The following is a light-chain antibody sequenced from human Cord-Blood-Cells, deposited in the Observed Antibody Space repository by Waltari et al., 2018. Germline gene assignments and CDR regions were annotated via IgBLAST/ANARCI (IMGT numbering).Light chain of an antibody. J-gene: IGLJ2*01. V-gene: IGLV3-1*01. Sequence: SYELPQPPSVSVSPGQTASITCSGDKLGDNYACWYQQTPGQSPVLVIYQDSKRPSGIPERFSGSNSGNTATLTISGTQAMDEADYYCQAWDSSTAVVFGGGTKLTVL. CDR2: QDS. CDR1: KLGDNY. CDR3: QAWDSSTAVV.